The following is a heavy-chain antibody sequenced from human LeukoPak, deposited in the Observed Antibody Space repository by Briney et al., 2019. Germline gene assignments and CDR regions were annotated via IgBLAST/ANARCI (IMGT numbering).Heavy chain of an antibody. CDR3: ARDAEYSKPTGYNWFDP. V-gene: IGHV1-69*13. CDR1: GGTFSSYA. D-gene: IGHD6-13*01. Sequence: ASVKVSCKASGGTFSSYAISRVRQAPGQGLEWMGGIIPIFGTANYAQKFQGRVTITADESTSTAYMELSSLRSEDTAVYYCARDAEYSKPTGYNWFDPWGQGTLVTVSS. CDR2: IIPIFGTA. J-gene: IGHJ5*02.